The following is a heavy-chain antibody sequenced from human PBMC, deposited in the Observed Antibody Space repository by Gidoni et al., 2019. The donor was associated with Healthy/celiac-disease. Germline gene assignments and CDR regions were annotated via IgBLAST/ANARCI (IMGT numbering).Heavy chain of an antibody. D-gene: IGHD6-19*01. CDR2: IYHSGST. CDR1: GASISSGGYS. CDR3: ARVGKQWLVDAFDI. J-gene: IGHJ3*02. Sequence: QLQLQESGSGLVTPSQTLSLTCAVSGASISSGGYSWSWIRQPPGKGLEWIGYIYHSGSTYYNPSLKSRVTISVDSSKNQFSLKLSSVTAADTAVYYCARVGKQWLVDAFDIWGQGTMVTVSS. V-gene: IGHV4-30-2*01.